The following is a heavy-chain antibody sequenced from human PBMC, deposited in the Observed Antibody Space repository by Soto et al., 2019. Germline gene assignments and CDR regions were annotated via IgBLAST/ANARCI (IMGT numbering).Heavy chain of an antibody. Sequence: SETLSLTCSVSGASISSGDFYWGWIRQPPGKGLEWIGSVYYRGSTYYNPSLKSRIAISVDTSKNQFTLNLSSVTAADTAVYYCARHSGPDDIVVVVAAQDDAFDIWGQGTMVTVSS. D-gene: IGHD2-15*01. CDR2: VYYRGST. CDR1: GASISSGDFY. V-gene: IGHV4-39*01. J-gene: IGHJ3*02. CDR3: ARHSGPDDIVVVVAAQDDAFDI.